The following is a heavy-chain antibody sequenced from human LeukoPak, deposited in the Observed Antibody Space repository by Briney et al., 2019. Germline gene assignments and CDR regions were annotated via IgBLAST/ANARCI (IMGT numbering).Heavy chain of an antibody. CDR1: GFTFSNYA. V-gene: IGHV3-7*01. CDR2: MNQDGSEK. CDR3: ARDLRGVFDF. D-gene: IGHD3-10*01. J-gene: IGHJ4*02. Sequence: GGSLRLSCAASGFTFSNYAMSWVRQAPGKGLEWVANMNQDGSEKYYVDSVKGRFTISRDNAKTSVYLQMNSLRVEDTAVYYCARDLRGVFDFWGQGTLATVAS.